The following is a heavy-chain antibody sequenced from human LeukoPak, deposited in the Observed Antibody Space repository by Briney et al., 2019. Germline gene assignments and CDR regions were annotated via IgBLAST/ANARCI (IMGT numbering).Heavy chain of an antibody. CDR3: ARDIGTYSGSYYAFDY. CDR2: IKQDGSEK. CDR1: GSTFSSYW. J-gene: IGHJ4*02. V-gene: IGHV3-7*01. D-gene: IGHD1-26*01. Sequence: GGSLRLSCAASGSTFSSYWMSWVRQAPGKGLEWVANIKQDGSEKYYVDSVKGRFTISRDNAKNSLYLQMNSLRAEDTAVYYCARDIGTYSGSYYAFDYWGQGTLVTVSS.